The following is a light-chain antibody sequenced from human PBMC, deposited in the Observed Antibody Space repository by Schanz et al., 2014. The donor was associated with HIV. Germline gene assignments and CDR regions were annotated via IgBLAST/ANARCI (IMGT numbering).Light chain of an antibody. CDR1: QSISSY. CDR3: QQLASYPLT. Sequence: DIQMTQSPSTLSASVGDRVTITCRASQSISSYLNWYQQKPGKPPKLLIYAASSLQSGVPSRFSGSGSGTDFTLTISSLQPEDFATYYCQQLASYPLTFGGGTKVEI. J-gene: IGKJ4*01. V-gene: IGKV1-39*01. CDR2: AAS.